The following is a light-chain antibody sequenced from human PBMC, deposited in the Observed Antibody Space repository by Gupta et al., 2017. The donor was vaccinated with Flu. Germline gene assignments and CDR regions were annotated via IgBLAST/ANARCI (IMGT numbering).Light chain of an antibody. CDR2: LGS. J-gene: IGKJ3*01. V-gene: IGKV2-28*01. Sequence: DIVMTQSPLSLPVTPGEPASISCRSSQSRLHSNGYNYLDWYLQKPGQSPQLLIYLGSNRASGVPDRFSGSGSGTDFTLKISRVEAEDVGVYYCMQALQTPNTFGHGTKVDIK. CDR1: QSRLHSNGYNY. CDR3: MQALQTPNT.